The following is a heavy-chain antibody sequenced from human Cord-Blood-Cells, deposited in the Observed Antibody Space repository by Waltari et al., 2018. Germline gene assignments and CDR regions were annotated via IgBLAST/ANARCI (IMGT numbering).Heavy chain of an antibody. D-gene: IGHD2-2*01. J-gene: IGHJ4*02. V-gene: IGHV4-39*01. Sequence: SGGSISSSSYYWGWIRQPPGKGLEWIGSIYYSGSTYYNPSLKSRVTISVDTSKNQFSLKLSSVTAADTAVYYCARHFGRNIVVVPAAIDYWGQGTLVTVSS. CDR1: GGSISSSSYY. CDR3: ARHFGRNIVVVPAAIDY. CDR2: IYYSGST.